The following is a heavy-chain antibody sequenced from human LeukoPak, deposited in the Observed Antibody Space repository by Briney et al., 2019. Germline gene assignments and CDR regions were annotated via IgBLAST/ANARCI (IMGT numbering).Heavy chain of an antibody. Sequence: ETLSLTCTVSGGSISSYYWSWIRQSPGKGLEWISTISNDGVYTFHADSVKGRLTISRDNSKNTLYLQMDSLRAEDTAIYYCAKGSSGGRPYYFDYWGQGTLVTVSS. J-gene: IGHJ4*02. D-gene: IGHD3-22*01. CDR1: GGSISSYY. V-gene: IGHV3-23*01. CDR2: ISNDGVYT. CDR3: AKGSSGGRPYYFDY.